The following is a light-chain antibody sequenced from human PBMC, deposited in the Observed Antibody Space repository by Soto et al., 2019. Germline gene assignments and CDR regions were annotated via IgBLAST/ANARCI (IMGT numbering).Light chain of an antibody. CDR3: QQSYSTPYT. J-gene: IGKJ2*01. V-gene: IGKV1-39*01. CDR2: AAS. CDR1: PSISSY. Sequence: IQMTQSPSSLSASVGDRVTITCRASPSISSYLNWYQQKPGTAPKLLIYAASSLQSGVQSRFSGSGSGTDCTLTISSLQPEDFATYHCQQSYSTPYTFGQGTKLEIK.